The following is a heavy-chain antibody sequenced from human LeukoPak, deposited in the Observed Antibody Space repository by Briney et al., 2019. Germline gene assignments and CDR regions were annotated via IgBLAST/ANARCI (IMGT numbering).Heavy chain of an antibody. CDR1: GSTFSSYG. CDR2: ISSSSSYI. D-gene: IGHD5-12*01. J-gene: IGHJ4*02. CDR3: ARAEYSGYDYGDY. V-gene: IGHV3-21*01. Sequence: PGGSLRLSCAASGSTFSSYGMSWVRQAPGKGLEWVSSISSSSSYIYYADSVKGRFTISRDNAKNSLYLQMNSLRAEDTAVYYCARAEYSGYDYGDYWGQGTLVTVSS.